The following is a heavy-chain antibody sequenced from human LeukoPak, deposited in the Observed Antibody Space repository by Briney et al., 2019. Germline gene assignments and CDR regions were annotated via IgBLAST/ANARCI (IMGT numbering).Heavy chain of an antibody. CDR1: EFTFSSYA. V-gene: IGHV3-30*18. CDR3: AKDTTELVLTFDY. D-gene: IGHD6-6*01. J-gene: IGHJ4*02. Sequence: PGRSLRLSCAASEFTFSSYAMHWVRQAPGKGLEWVAVTSHDGSNKYYADSVKGRFTISRDNSKNTLYLQMNSLRAEDTAVYYCAKDTTELVLTFDYWGQGTLVTVSS. CDR2: TSHDGSNK.